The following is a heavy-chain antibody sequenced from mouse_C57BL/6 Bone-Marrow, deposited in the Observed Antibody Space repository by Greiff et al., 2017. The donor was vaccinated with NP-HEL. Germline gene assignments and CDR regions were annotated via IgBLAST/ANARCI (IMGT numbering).Heavy chain of an antibody. J-gene: IGHJ4*01. D-gene: IGHD2-5*01. CDR3: ARGSNYPYAMDY. Sequence: QVQLKEPGAELVRPGSSVKLSCKASGYTFTSYWMHWVKQRPIQGLEWIGNIDPSDSETHYTQKFKDKATLTVDKSSSTAYMQLSSLTSEDSAVYYCARGSNYPYAMDYWGQGTSVTVSS. CDR1: GYTFTSYW. V-gene: IGHV1-52*01. CDR2: IDPSDSET.